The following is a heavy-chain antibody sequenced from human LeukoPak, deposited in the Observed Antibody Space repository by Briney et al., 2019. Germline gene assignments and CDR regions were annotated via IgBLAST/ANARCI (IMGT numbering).Heavy chain of an antibody. Sequence: GGSLRLSCAASGFTFSSFGMHWVRQAPGKGLEWVAVIWYDASNKYYADSVKGRFTISRDNSKNTLYLHMNSLRDDDTAVYYCARTYETSGYYTPLLGYWGQGTLVTVSS. D-gene: IGHD3-22*01. CDR1: GFTFSSFG. J-gene: IGHJ4*02. V-gene: IGHV3-33*01. CDR2: IWYDASNK. CDR3: ARTYETSGYYTPLLGY.